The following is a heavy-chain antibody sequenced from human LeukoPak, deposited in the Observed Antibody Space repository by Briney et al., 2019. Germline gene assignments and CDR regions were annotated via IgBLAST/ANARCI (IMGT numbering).Heavy chain of an antibody. Sequence: GGSLRLSCAASGFSLSDYNMNWVRQAPGKGLEWISYINTVSATIHYADSVKGRATISRDNANNSLFLQMDSLRAEDTAVYYCARVGRGNYPSYAFDVWGQGTSVIVSS. V-gene: IGHV3-48*01. CDR1: GFSLSDYN. D-gene: IGHD1-7*01. CDR3: ARVGRGNYPSYAFDV. CDR2: INTVSATI. J-gene: IGHJ3*01.